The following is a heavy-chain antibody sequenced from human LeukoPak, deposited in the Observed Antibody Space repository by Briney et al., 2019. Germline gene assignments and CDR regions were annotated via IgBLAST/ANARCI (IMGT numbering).Heavy chain of an antibody. V-gene: IGHV3-23*01. Sequence: GGSLRLSCAASRFTFSSYAMSWVRQAPGKGLEWVSAISGSGGSTYYADSVKGRFTISRDNSKNTLYLQMNSLRAEDTAVYYCAKAIVSPGTFDYWGQGTLVTVSS. CDR3: AKAIVSPGTFDY. J-gene: IGHJ4*02. D-gene: IGHD1-14*01. CDR2: ISGSGGST. CDR1: RFTFSSYA.